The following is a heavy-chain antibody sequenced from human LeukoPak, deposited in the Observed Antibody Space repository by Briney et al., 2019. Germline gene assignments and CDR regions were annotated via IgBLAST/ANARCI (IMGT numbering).Heavy chain of an antibody. V-gene: IGHV1-18*01. CDR2: ISAYNGNT. CDR1: GYPFTSYG. CDR3: ARSYDYVWGSYRYPFGGY. Sequence: PVASVKVSCKASGYPFTSYGISWVRQAPGQGLEWMGWISAYNGNTNYAQKLQGRVTMTTDTSTSTAYMELRSLRSDDTAVYYCARSYDYVWGSYRYPFGGYWGQGTLVTVSS. D-gene: IGHD3-16*02. J-gene: IGHJ4*02.